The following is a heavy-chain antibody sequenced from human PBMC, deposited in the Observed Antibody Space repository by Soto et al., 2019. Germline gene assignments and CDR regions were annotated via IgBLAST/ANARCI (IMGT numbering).Heavy chain of an antibody. D-gene: IGHD3-10*01. Sequence: ASVKVSCKASGYTFTSYGISRVRQAPGQGLEWMGWISAYNGNTNYAQKLQGRVTMTTDTSTSTAYMELRSLRSDDTAVYYCARDEPAYYYGSGSYPYYYYGMDVWG. CDR3: ARDEPAYYYGSGSYPYYYYGMDV. CDR2: ISAYNGNT. V-gene: IGHV1-18*01. CDR1: GYTFTSYG. J-gene: IGHJ6*02.